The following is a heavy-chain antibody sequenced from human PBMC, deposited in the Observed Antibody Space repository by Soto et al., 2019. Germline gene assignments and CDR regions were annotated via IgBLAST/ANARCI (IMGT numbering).Heavy chain of an antibody. CDR1: GFTVSSNY. V-gene: IGHV3-66*01. Sequence: GESLKISCAASGFTVSSNYMSWVRQAPGKGLEWVSGIYSGGSTYYADSVKGRFTISRDNSKNTLYLQMNSLRAEDTAVYYCARAAENDSSGYFAFDIWGQGTMVTVSS. J-gene: IGHJ3*02. CDR3: ARAAENDSSGYFAFDI. CDR2: IYSGGST. D-gene: IGHD3-22*01.